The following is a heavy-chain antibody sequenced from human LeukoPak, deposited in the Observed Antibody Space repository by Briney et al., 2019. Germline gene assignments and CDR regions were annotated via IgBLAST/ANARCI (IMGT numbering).Heavy chain of an antibody. Sequence: GGSLRLSCTTSGFTFRLYSMSWVRQSPGKRLERVSAINDDTPYYADSVKGRFTISRDYSKNTLFLQMSSLRPEDTAVYYCALGKNFGYHYFDFWGQGALVTVSS. V-gene: IGHV3-23*01. CDR2: INDDTP. CDR3: ALGKNFGYHYFDF. CDR1: GFTFRLYS. J-gene: IGHJ4*02. D-gene: IGHD2-2*03.